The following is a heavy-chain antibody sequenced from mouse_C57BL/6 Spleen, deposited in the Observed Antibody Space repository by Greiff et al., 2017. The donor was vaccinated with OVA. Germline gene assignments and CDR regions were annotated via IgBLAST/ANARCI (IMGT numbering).Heavy chain of an antibody. J-gene: IGHJ2*01. Sequence: EVQLQQSGPELVKPGASVKISCKASGYTFTDYYMNWVKQSHGKSLEWIGDINPNNGGTSYNQKFKGKATLTVDKSSSTAYMELRSLTSEDSAVYYCARCQLRLLDYWGQGTTLTVSS. D-gene: IGHD3-2*02. CDR3: ARCQLRLLDY. CDR2: INPNNGGT. V-gene: IGHV1-26*01. CDR1: GYTFTDYY.